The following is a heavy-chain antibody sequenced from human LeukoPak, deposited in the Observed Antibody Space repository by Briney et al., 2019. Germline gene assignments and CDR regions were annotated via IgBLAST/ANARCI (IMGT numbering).Heavy chain of an antibody. D-gene: IGHD3-10*01. J-gene: IGHJ4*02. CDR2: INPNSGGT. V-gene: IGHV1-2*02. Sequence: ASVKVSCKASGYTFTGYYMHWVRQAPGQGLEWMGWINPNSGGTNYAQKFQGRVTMTRDTSISTAHMELSRLRSDDTAVYYCARVFTGTYYYGSGSYYNAPDYWGQGTLVTVSS. CDR3: ARVFTGTYYYGSGSYYNAPDY. CDR1: GYTFTGYY.